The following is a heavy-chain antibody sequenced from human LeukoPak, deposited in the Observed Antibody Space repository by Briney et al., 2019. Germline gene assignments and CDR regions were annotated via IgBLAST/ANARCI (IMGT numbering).Heavy chain of an antibody. J-gene: IGHJ4*01. V-gene: IGHV3-23*01. CDR3: ARDVGWFRFDY. CDR2: TSGSGGST. CDR1: GFTFSSYA. Sequence: GGSLRLSCAASGFTFSSYAMSWVHQAPGKGLEWVSATSGSGGSTYYADSVKGQFTISRDNSKNTLYLQMNSLRAEDTAVYYCARDVGWFRFDYWGHGTLVTASS. D-gene: IGHD2-15*01.